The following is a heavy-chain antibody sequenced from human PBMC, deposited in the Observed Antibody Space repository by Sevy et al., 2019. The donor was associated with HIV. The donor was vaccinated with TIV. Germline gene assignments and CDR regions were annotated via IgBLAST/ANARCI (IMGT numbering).Heavy chain of an antibody. J-gene: IGHJ4*02. CDR3: ARDSWEPSRGHSNLYYFDY. CDR1: GYTFTGYY. Sequence: ASVKVSCKASGYTFTGYYMHWVRQAPGQGLEWMGWINPTTGGTKFAQKFQGWVTMTRDTSINTAYIELSRLRSDDTAVYYCARDSWEPSRGHSNLYYFDYWGQGTLVTVSS. V-gene: IGHV1-2*04. CDR2: INPTTGGT. D-gene: IGHD1-26*01.